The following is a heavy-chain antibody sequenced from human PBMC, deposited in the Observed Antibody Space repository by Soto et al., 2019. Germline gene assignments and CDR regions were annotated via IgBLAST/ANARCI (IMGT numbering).Heavy chain of an antibody. CDR3: AKGGHGSGSWNQNWFDP. Sequence: PGGSLRLSCAASGFTFSNAWMSWVRQAPGKGLEWVGRTKSKTDGGTTDYAAPVKGRFTISRDDSKNTLYLQMNSLRAEDTAVYYCAKGGHGSGSWNQNWFDPWGQGTLVTVSS. J-gene: IGHJ5*02. CDR1: GFTFSNAW. D-gene: IGHD3-10*01. V-gene: IGHV3-15*01. CDR2: TKSKTDGGTT.